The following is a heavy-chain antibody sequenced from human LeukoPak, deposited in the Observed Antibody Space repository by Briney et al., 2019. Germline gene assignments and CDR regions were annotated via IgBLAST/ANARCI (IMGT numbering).Heavy chain of an antibody. Sequence: PGGSLRLSCAASGFTFSGSTMNWVRQAPGKGLEWVSFISTSSSYIYYADSVRGRFTISRDNAKNSLYLQMNSLRAEDTAVYYCAKEGARSKYYYGSGSSDYWGQGTLVTVSS. CDR2: ISTSSSYI. V-gene: IGHV3-21*01. CDR1: GFTFSGST. J-gene: IGHJ4*02. D-gene: IGHD3-10*01. CDR3: AKEGARSKYYYGSGSSDY.